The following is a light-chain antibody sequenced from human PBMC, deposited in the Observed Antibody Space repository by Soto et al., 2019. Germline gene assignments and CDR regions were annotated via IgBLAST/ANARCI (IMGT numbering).Light chain of an antibody. CDR3: SSYTSSSTWGV. CDR2: DVS. J-gene: IGLJ1*01. Sequence: QSVLNRAAYVSGSHGRALTISCTKTSSDVGGYNYVSWYQQHPGKAPKLMIYDVSNRPSGVSNRFSGSKSGNTASLTISGLQAEDEADYYCSSYTSSSTWGVFGTVTKVTVL. V-gene: IGLV2-14*01. CDR1: SSDVGGYNY.